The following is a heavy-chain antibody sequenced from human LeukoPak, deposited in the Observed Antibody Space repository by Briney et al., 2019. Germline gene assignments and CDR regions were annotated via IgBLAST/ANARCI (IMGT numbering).Heavy chain of an antibody. D-gene: IGHD2-2*01. CDR1: GYTFTGYY. CDR2: ISAYNGNT. CDR3: ARGYCSSTSCYVTFPYYYYMDV. J-gene: IGHJ6*03. Sequence: GASVKVSCKASGYTFTGYYMHWVRQAPGQGLEWMGWISAYNGNTNYAQKLQGRVTMTTDTSTSTAYMELRSLRSDDTAVYYCARGYCSSTSCYVTFPYYYYMDVWGKGTTVTISS. V-gene: IGHV1-18*04.